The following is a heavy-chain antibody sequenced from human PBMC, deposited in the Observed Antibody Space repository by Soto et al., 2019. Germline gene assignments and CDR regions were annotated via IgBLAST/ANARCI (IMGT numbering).Heavy chain of an antibody. CDR2: IIPIFGTA. V-gene: IGHV1-69*13. CDR1: GGTFSSYA. Sequence: ASVKVSCKASGGTFSSYAISWVRQAPGQGLEWMGGIIPIFGTANYAQKFQGRVTITADESTSTAYMELSSLRSEDTAVYYCAISREYFSAFDFWRQGTMVTVSS. CDR3: AISREYFSAFDF. J-gene: IGHJ4*03. D-gene: IGHD3-9*01.